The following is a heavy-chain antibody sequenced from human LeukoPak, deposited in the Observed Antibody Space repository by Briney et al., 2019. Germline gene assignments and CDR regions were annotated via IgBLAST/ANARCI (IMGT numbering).Heavy chain of an antibody. Sequence: PGGSLRLSCAASGFTSSSHELNWVRKAPGKGLEWVSYISEGGDLIYYAEFVKGRFTVSRDNAKNVLFLQMSGLRVEDTAVYYCARDSGSGTSSNEFDYWGQGTLVSVSS. J-gene: IGHJ4*02. V-gene: IGHV3-48*03. CDR2: ISEGGDLI. CDR1: GFTSSSHE. CDR3: ARDSGSGTSSNEFDY. D-gene: IGHD1/OR15-1a*01.